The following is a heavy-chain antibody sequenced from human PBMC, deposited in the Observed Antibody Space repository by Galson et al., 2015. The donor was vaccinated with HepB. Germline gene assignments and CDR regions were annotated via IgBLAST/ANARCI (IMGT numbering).Heavy chain of an antibody. CDR3: ATARTGKYCSGGSCYRNEYYFDY. V-gene: IGHV3-21*01. CDR2: ISRSSSCI. J-gene: IGHJ4*02. D-gene: IGHD2-15*01. CDR1: GFTSSNYS. Sequence: SLRLSCAASGFTSSNYSMNWVRQAPGKGLEWVSSISRSSSCIYYADSVKGRFTISRDNAKNSLYLQMNSLRAEDTAVYYCATARTGKYCSGGSCYRNEYYFDYWGQGTLVTVSS.